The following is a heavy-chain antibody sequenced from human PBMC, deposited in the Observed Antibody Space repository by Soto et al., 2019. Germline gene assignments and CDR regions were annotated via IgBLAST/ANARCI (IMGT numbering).Heavy chain of an antibody. V-gene: IGHV3-30*03. CDR1: GFTFTIFG. Sequence: PGGSLRLSCAASGFTFTIFGMHWVRQAPGKGLEWVAVISSDGSSKFYADSVKGRFTISSDNSQNMLYLHMNGLRTEDTAVYYCAVARGVVAPASKFKSFPSFSGMDVWGQGTTVTVSS. CDR2: ISSDGSSK. J-gene: IGHJ6*02. D-gene: IGHD2-15*01. CDR3: AVARGVVAPASKFKSFPSFSGMDV.